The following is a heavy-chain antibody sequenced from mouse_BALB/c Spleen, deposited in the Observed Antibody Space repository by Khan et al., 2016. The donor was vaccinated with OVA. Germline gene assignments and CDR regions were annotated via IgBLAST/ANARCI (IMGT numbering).Heavy chain of an antibody. CDR3: ATSYFYAYYFDY. V-gene: IGHV5-17*02. CDR1: GFTFTSYG. CDR2: ISSDSNTI. D-gene: IGHD1-1*01. J-gene: IGHJ2*01. Sequence: EVELVESGGGLVQSGGSRKLSCAASGFTFTSYGMHWIRQAPEKGLEWVAYISSDSNTIYYADTVKGRFTISRDNPKNTLFLQMTGLRSGDTAMYFCATSYFYAYYFDYWGQGTTLTVSS.